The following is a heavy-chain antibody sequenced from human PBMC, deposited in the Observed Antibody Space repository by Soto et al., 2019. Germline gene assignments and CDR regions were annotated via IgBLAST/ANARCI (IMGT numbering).Heavy chain of an antibody. CDR1: GYTFSNYG. CDR3: ARVVPGAEAWFGP. D-gene: IGHD2-2*01. CDR2: ISLYSDGT. J-gene: IGHJ5*02. V-gene: IGHV1-18*01. Sequence: VSVKGSCKTSGYTFSNYGITWVLQVPGQPLEWLGWISLYSDGTNYAQKFQGRVSMTTDTSTTTAYMELRSLRSDGTAVYYCARVVPGAEAWFGPWGQGTLVTAPQ.